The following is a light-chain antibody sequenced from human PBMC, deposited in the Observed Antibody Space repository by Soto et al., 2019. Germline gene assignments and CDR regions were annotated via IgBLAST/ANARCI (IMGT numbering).Light chain of an antibody. CDR3: QQTDSSST. CDR1: QSISNN. Sequence: DIQMTQSPSSLSASVGARVTITCRASQSISNNLNWYHQKPGKPPKLLIFAAFTLQSGVPSRFSGGGSGTDFTLTINSLQPDDLATYYCQQTDSSSTFCPGTKVDI. J-gene: IGKJ3*01. CDR2: AAF. V-gene: IGKV1-39*01.